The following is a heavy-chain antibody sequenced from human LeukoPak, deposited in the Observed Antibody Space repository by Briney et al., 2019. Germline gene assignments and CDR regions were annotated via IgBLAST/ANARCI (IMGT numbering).Heavy chain of an antibody. CDR2: IYPGDSDT. D-gene: IGHD6-19*01. J-gene: IGHJ4*02. Sequence: GESLKISCKGSGYSFTSYWIGWVRQMPGKGLEWMGSIYPGDSDTRYSPSFQGQVTISADKSISTAYLPWSSLKASDTAMYYCARHRAVAGTPFDYWGQGTLVTVSS. V-gene: IGHV5-51*01. CDR3: ARHRAVAGTPFDY. CDR1: GYSFTSYW.